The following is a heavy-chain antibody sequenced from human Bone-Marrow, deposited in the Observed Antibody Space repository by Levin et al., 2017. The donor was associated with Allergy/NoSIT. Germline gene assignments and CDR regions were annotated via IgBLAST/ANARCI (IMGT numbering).Heavy chain of an antibody. CDR2: ISGSGNST. D-gene: IGHD3-3*01. CDR1: RFTYNWYA. Sequence: GGSLRLSCAASRFTYNWYAMNWVRQAPGKGLEWVSGISGSGNSTYYAASVKGRFTISRDNSKNSLYLEMKSLRAEDTAVYYCAKGRRFLEWFIYGMDVWGQGTTVTVSS. V-gene: IGHV3-23*01. J-gene: IGHJ6*02. CDR3: AKGRRFLEWFIYGMDV.